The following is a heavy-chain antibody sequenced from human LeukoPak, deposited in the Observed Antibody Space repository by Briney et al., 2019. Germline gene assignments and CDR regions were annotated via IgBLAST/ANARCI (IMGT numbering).Heavy chain of an antibody. CDR2: ISGSGGST. Sequence: GGSLTLSCAASGFTFSSYAMSWVRHPPGKGLEWVSAISGSGGSTYYADSVKGRFTISRDNSKNTLYLQMNSVRAEDTAVYYCAKDPLIVVVPAAMEYFDYWGQGTLVTVSS. CDR3: AKDPLIVVVPAAMEYFDY. D-gene: IGHD2-2*01. CDR1: GFTFSSYA. V-gene: IGHV3-23*01. J-gene: IGHJ4*02.